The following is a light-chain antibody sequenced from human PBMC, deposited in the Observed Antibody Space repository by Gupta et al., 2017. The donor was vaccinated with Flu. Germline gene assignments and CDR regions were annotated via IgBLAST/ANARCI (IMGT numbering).Light chain of an antibody. CDR1: QDISNY. V-gene: IGKV1-33*01. J-gene: IGKJ2*01. CDR3: LQYDTTPPYT. CDR2: AAS. Sequence: DRLTITCQASQDISNYLNGYQQKPGKAPKLLIYAASNLQTGVPSRFSGSGSGTDFTFTITNLQPEDIATYYCLQYDTTPPYTFGQGTKLE.